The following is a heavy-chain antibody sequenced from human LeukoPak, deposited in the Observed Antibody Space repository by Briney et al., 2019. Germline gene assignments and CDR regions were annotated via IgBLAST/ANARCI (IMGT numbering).Heavy chain of an antibody. CDR1: GGSFSGYY. CDR3: ARVGYSYVINDWSRTGLGAYPTKYYYLMDV. CDR2: INHSGST. J-gene: IGHJ6*03. Sequence: SETLSLTCAVYGGSFSGYYWSWIRQPPGKGLGWIGEINHSGSTNYNPSLKSRVTISGDTSKNQFSLKLSSVTAADTAVYFCARVGYSYVINDWSRTGLGAYPTKYYYLMDVWGKGTTVTVSS. V-gene: IGHV4-34*01. D-gene: IGHD5-18*01.